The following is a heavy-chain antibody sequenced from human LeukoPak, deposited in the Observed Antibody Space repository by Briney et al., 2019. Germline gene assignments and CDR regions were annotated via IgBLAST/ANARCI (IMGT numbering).Heavy chain of an antibody. V-gene: IGHV4-4*07. D-gene: IGHD4-17*01. CDR1: NDYISDYY. Sequence: SETLSLTCILSNDYISDYYWSWIRQPAGKGLEWIGRVSQWNTNYNPSLMGRVSMSVQPSKNQFSLKLNSATAADTAVYYCARHEHGDHGDPNWFDPWGQGTLVTVSS. CDR2: VSQWNT. J-gene: IGHJ5*02. CDR3: ARHEHGDHGDPNWFDP.